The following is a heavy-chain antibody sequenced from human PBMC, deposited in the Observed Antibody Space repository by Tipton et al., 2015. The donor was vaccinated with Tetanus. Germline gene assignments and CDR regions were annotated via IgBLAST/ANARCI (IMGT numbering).Heavy chain of an antibody. CDR1: GGSIRSGDHQ. J-gene: IGHJ4*02. V-gene: IGHV4-61*08. D-gene: IGHD3-9*01. CDR3: ARATEHDIMTGYDN. CDR2: ISPSGRS. Sequence: TLSLTCTVSGGSIRSGDHQWNWIRQPPGKGLEWLAYISPSGRSNSNYSLKSRITVSQDKSKNQFSLKLTSVTAADTAVYYCARATEHDIMTGYDNWGPGTQVTVSS.